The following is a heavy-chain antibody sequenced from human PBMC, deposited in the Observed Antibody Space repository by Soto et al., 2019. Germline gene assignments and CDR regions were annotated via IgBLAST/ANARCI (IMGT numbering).Heavy chain of an antibody. CDR2: IIPVFGTT. D-gene: IGHD2-2*01. CDR3: ATDPSVVVPGAESNWFDP. Sequence: QVQLVQSGAEVKKPGSSVKVACKASGGTFSSYAVSWVRQAPGQGLEWMGRIIPVFGTTNYAQKLQGRVTFTADKSTSTAYMELSSLRSEVTAVYYCATDPSVVVPGAESNWFDPWGQGTLVIVSS. CDR1: GGTFSSYA. V-gene: IGHV1-69*06. J-gene: IGHJ5*02.